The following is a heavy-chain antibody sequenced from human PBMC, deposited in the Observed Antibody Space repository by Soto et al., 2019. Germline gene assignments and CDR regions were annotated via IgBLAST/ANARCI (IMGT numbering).Heavy chain of an antibody. V-gene: IGHV3-21*06. CDR2: IASIPTYV. CDR3: ARSSGVGVTYRNWFDS. J-gene: IGHJ5*01. Sequence: EVHLVESGGGLVKPGGSLRLSCEASGFTFSTYNMNWVRQAPGKGLEWVSCIASIPTYVYYGDSVEGRFTISRDNAKNSVYLQLNNLRAEDTAVYYCARSSGVGVTYRNWFDSWGQGILVTVSS. D-gene: IGHD2-21*02. CDR1: GFTFSTYN.